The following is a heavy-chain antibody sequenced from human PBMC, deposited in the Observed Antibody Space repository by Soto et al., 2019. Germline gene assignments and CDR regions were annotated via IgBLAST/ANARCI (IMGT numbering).Heavy chain of an antibody. D-gene: IGHD3-3*01. J-gene: IGHJ3*02. V-gene: IGHV3-23*01. CDR1: GFTFSSYA. Sequence: EVQLLESGGGLVQPGGSLRLSCAASGFTFSSYAMSWVRQAPGKGLEWVSAISGSGGSTYYADSVKGRFTISRDNSKNTLYLQMNSLRAEDTAVYYCAKDLLIKPSTLEQCLLGDAFDIWGQGTMVTVSS. CDR2: ISGSGGST. CDR3: AKDLLIKPSTLEQCLLGDAFDI.